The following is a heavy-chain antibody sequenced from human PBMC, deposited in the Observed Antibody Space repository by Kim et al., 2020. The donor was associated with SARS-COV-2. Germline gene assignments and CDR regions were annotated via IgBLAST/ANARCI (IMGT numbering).Heavy chain of an antibody. CDR1: GYSFTSYW. D-gene: IGHD3-10*01. Sequence: GESLKISCKGSGYSFTSYWIGWVRQMPGKGLEWMGIIYPGDSDTRYSPSFQGQVTISADKSISTAYLQWSSLKASDAAMYYCARPTYYYGSGSYYFGGMVVWGQGTAVTVSS. CDR2: IYPGDSDT. J-gene: IGHJ6*02. V-gene: IGHV5-51*01. CDR3: ARPTYYYGSGSYYFGGMVV.